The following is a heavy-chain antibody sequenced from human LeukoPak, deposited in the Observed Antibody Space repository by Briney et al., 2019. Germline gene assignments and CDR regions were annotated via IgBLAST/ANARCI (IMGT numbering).Heavy chain of an antibody. CDR2: TSHDESNK. J-gene: IGHJ4*02. V-gene: IGHV3-30-3*01. D-gene: IGHD6-13*01. Sequence: GESLRLSCVASGISLRSYSVHWVRQAPGKGLEWVALTSHDESNKKYADSVRGRCTISRDNSRDTVFLQLSNLRHEDTAVYYCAMSDAAGAYRTDFWGPGTRVTVSS. CDR1: GISLRSYS. CDR3: AMSDAAGAYRTDF.